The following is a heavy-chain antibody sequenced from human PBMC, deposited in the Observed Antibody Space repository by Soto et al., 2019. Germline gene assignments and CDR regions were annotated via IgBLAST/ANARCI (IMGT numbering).Heavy chain of an antibody. V-gene: IGHV4-30-4*01. D-gene: IGHD3-3*01. CDR2: IYYSGST. CDR1: GGSISSGDYY. Sequence: PSETLSLTCTVSGGSISSGDYYWSWIRQPPGKGLEWIGYIYYSGSTYYNPSLKSRVTISVDTSKNQFSLKLSSVTAADTAVYYCAKEPVSITIFGVNGMDVWGQGTTVTV. CDR3: AKEPVSITIFGVNGMDV. J-gene: IGHJ6*02.